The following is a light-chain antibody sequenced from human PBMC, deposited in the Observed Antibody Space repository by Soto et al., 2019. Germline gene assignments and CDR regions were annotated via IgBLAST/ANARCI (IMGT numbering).Light chain of an antibody. J-gene: IGLJ1*01. CDR2: DNY. CDR3: SAGDDSLSAYV. CDR1: SSNIGSDF. Sequence: QSALTQPPSASGTPGQRVTISCSGSSSNIGSDFVYWYQQLPGTAPKLLIYDNYQRPSGVPDRFSGSKSGTSGSLAISDLRSEDEADYYCSAGDDSLSAYVFGAGTKVTVL. V-gene: IGLV1-47*01.